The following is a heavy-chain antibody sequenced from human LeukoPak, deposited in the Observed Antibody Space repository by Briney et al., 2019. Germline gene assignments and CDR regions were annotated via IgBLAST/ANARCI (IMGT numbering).Heavy chain of an antibody. J-gene: IGHJ6*02. Sequence: ASVEVSCKASGYTFTSYGITWVRQAPGQGLEWMGWISAYNGNTNYPQKFQGRVTVTTDTSTSTAYMELRSLRSDDTAVYYCARDSSHSDYVLYYYGMDVWGQGTTVTVSS. D-gene: IGHD4-11*01. V-gene: IGHV1-18*01. CDR1: GYTFTSYG. CDR2: ISAYNGNT. CDR3: ARDSSHSDYVLYYYGMDV.